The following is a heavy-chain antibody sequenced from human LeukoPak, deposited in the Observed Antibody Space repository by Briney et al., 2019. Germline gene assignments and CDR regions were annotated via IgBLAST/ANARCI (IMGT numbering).Heavy chain of an antibody. Sequence: SETLSLTCTVSGGSISSYYWSWIRQPPGKGLEWIGYIYYSGSTNYNPSLKSRVTISVDTSKNQFPLKLSSVTAADTAVYYCARGDYGDYEHYFDYWGQGTLVTVSS. CDR2: IYYSGST. V-gene: IGHV4-59*01. J-gene: IGHJ4*02. CDR1: GGSISSYY. D-gene: IGHD4-17*01. CDR3: ARGDYGDYEHYFDY.